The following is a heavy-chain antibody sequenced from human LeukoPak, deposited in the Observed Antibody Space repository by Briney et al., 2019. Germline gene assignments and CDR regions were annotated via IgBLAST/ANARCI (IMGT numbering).Heavy chain of an antibody. CDR1: GFTFDDYA. CDR3: VRGNFGPAQWFDP. J-gene: IGHJ5*02. V-gene: IGHV3-9*01. CDR2: ISWNSGST. D-gene: IGHD3/OR15-3a*01. Sequence: GRSLRLSCAASGFTFDDYAMHWVRQVPGKGLEWVSGISWNSGSTGYAGSVKGRFTMSRDNTKNSLYLQMNSLSPDDTALYYCVRGNFGPAQWFDPWGQGTPVTVSS.